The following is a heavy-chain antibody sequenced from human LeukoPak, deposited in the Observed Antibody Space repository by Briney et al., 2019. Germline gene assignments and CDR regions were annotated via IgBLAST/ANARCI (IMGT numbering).Heavy chain of an antibody. CDR3: ARGDGRRGGYYYGSGSSPESQTFYYYYGMDV. V-gene: IGHV4-59*12. CDR1: GGSISSYY. CDR2: IYYSGST. D-gene: IGHD3-10*01. J-gene: IGHJ6*02. Sequence: SETLSLTCTVSGGSISSYYWSWIRQPPGKGLEWIGYIYYSGSTNYNPSLKSRVTISVDTSKNQFSLKLSSVTAADTAIYYCARGDGRRGGYYYGSGSSPESQTFYYYYGMDVWGQGTTVTVSS.